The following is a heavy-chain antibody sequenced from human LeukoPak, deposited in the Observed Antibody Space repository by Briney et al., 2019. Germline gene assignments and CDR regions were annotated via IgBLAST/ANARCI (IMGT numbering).Heavy chain of an antibody. CDR2: IKQDGSEK. CDR1: GFTFSSYW. V-gene: IGHV3-7*01. Sequence: GGSLRLSCAASGFTFSSYWMSWVRQAPGKGLEWVANIKQDGSEKYYVDSVKGRLTTSRDNSNNTLYLQMNSLGTDDSAVYFCAREGTYFFASGSFQGYYLDHWGQGTPVTVSS. J-gene: IGHJ4*02. D-gene: IGHD3-10*01. CDR3: AREGTYFFASGSFQGYYLDH.